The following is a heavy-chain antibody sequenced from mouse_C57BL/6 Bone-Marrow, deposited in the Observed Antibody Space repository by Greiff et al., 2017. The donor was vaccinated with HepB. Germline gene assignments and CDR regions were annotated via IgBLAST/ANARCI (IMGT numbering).Heavy chain of an antibody. J-gene: IGHJ1*03. Sequence: VKLQESGAELVKPGASVKISCKASGYTFTDHYINWVKQRPGQGLEWIGKFGPGSGSTYYNEKFKGKATLTADKSSSTAYMQLSSLTSEDSAVYFCARWYYYGSSLWYFDVWGTGTTVTVSS. V-gene: IGHV1-77*01. CDR2: FGPGSGST. CDR1: GYTFTDHY. CDR3: ARWYYYGSSLWYFDV. D-gene: IGHD1-1*01.